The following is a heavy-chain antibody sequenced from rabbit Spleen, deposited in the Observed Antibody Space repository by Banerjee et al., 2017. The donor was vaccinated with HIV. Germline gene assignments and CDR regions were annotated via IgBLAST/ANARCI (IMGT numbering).Heavy chain of an antibody. Sequence: QSLEESGGGLVQPEGSLALTCKASGFSFSSSDYICWVRQAPGKGLEWISCIAGSSSGFTYSATWAKGRFTISKTSSTTVTLQLSSLTAADTATYFCVRDQAGNADYGPYYLNLWGPGTLVTVS. J-gene: IGHJ4*01. V-gene: IGHV1S40*01. CDR3: VRDQAGNADYGPYYLNL. D-gene: IGHD2-1*01. CDR1: GFSFSSSDY. CDR2: IAGSSSGFT.